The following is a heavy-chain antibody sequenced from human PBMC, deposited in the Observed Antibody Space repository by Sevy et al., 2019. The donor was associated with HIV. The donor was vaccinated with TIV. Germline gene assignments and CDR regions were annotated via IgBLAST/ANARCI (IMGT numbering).Heavy chain of an antibody. CDR1: GFTFSSYS. J-gene: IGHJ4*02. D-gene: IGHD6-19*01. CDR3: ARDRRSYSRGWHATVDY. V-gene: IGHV3-48*02. Sequence: GGSLRLSCAASGFTFSSYSMNWVRQAPGKGLEWVSYISSSSSTIYYADSVKGRFTISRDNAKNSLYLQMNSLRDEETAVYYCARDRRSYSRGWHATVDYWGQGTLVTVSS. CDR2: ISSSSSTI.